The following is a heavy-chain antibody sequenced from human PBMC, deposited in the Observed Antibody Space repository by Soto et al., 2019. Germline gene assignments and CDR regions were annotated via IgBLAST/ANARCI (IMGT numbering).Heavy chain of an antibody. CDR1: GGSISSGGYY. Sequence: QVQLQESGPGLVKPSQTLSLTCTVSGGSISSGGYYWSWIRQHPGKGLEWIGYIYYSGSTYYNPSLDSRVTIAVDTSKTPCSLKLSSVTAADTAVYYCASARAGGHWYFDLWGRGTLVIVSS. D-gene: IGHD6-6*01. J-gene: IGHJ2*01. CDR2: IYYSGST. V-gene: IGHV4-31*03. CDR3: ASARAGGHWYFDL.